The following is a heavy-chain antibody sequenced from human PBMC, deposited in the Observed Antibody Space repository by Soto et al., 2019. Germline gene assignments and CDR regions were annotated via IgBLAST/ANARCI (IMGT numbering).Heavy chain of an antibody. CDR3: ARTAYYGEYVSYYYYRDF. V-gene: IGHV3-74*01. Sequence: EVQLVESGGGLVQPGGSLSLSCAASGFTFSSYWMHWVRQAPGKGLVWVSRINSDGSSTSYADSVKGRFTISRDNAKITLDLQMDSLRAEDRTVYYCARTAYYGEYVSYYYYRDFWGKGTAVTVSS. CDR2: INSDGSST. D-gene: IGHD4-17*01. J-gene: IGHJ6*03. CDR1: GFTFSSYW.